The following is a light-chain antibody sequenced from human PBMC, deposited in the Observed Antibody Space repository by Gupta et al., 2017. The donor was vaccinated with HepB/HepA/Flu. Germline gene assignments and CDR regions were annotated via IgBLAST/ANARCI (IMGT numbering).Light chain of an antibody. CDR1: SSDVGRYNY. CDR3: SSHTSSNSYV. V-gene: IGLV2-14*03. Sequence: QSPLTQPASESGSPGHSITISCTGSSSDVGRYNYVSWYQQHPGTVPKLIIHDVTNRTSGVSNRFSGSTSGSTASLTISGLQTDDDADYYCSSHTSSNSYVFGTGTKVTVL. CDR2: DVT. J-gene: IGLJ1*01.